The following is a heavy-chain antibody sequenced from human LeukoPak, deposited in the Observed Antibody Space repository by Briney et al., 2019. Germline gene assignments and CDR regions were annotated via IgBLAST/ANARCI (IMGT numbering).Heavy chain of an antibody. J-gene: IGHJ4*02. CDR1: GFTVSSYG. D-gene: IGHD2-2*01. CDR2: ISGSGGTT. Sequence: PGGSLRLSCAASGFTVSSYGMSWVRQPPGKGLEWVSIISGSGGTTYYADSVKGRSTISRDNSKNTLYLQMNSLRAEGTAIYYCAKFPSTVPTNYFDYWGQGTLVTVSS. CDR3: AKFPSTVPTNYFDY. V-gene: IGHV3-23*01.